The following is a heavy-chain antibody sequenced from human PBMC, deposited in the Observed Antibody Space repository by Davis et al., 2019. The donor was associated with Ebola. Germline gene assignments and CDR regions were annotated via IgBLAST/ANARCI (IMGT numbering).Heavy chain of an antibody. Sequence: AASVKVSCKASGGTFSSYGISWVRQAPGQGLEWMGWISAYNGNTNYAQKFQGRVTITRDTSASTAYMELSSLRSEDTAVYYCARDPTYYYYGMDVWGQGTTVTVSS. V-gene: IGHV1-18*01. CDR2: ISAYNGNT. CDR1: GGTFSSYG. J-gene: IGHJ6*02. CDR3: ARDPTYYYYGMDV.